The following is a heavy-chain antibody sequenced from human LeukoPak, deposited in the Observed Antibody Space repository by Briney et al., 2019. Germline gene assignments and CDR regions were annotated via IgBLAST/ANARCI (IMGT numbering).Heavy chain of an antibody. J-gene: IGHJ6*03. D-gene: IGHD3-10*01. V-gene: IGHV3-23*01. Sequence: GGSLRLPCAASGFTFSSYAMSWVRQAPGKGLEWVSAISGSGGSTYYADSVKGRFTISRDNSKNTLYLQMNSLRAEDTAVYYCAKGGTERRYYGSGSYYSRYYYYYMDVWGKGTTVTVSS. CDR3: AKGGTERRYYGSGSYYSRYYYYYMDV. CDR2: ISGSGGST. CDR1: GFTFSSYA.